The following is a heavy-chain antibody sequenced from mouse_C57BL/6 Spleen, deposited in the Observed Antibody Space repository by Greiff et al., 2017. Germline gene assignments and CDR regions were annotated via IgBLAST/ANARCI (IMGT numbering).Heavy chain of an antibody. Sequence: VQLQQSGAELVRPGASVTLSCKASGYTFTDYEMHWVKQTPVHGLEWIGAIDPETGGTAYNQKFKGKAILTADKSSSTAYMELRSLTSEDSAVYYCTRRDYDYDVGFAYWGQGTLVTVSA. CDR3: TRRDYDYDVGFAY. D-gene: IGHD2-4*01. CDR1: GYTFTDYE. J-gene: IGHJ3*01. CDR2: IDPETGGT. V-gene: IGHV1-15*01.